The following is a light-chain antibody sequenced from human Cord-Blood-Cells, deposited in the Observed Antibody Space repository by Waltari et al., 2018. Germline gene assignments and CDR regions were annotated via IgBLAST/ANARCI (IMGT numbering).Light chain of an antibody. J-gene: IGLJ1*01. CDR3: CSYAGSYTYG. Sequence: QSALTQPRSVSGSPGQSVTISCTGTSSDVGGYNYVSWYQQHPGKAPKLMIYDVRKRPSGVPDRFSGSKSGNTASLTISGLQAEDEADYYCCSYAGSYTYGFGTGTKVTVL. V-gene: IGLV2-11*01. CDR2: DVR. CDR1: SSDVGGYNY.